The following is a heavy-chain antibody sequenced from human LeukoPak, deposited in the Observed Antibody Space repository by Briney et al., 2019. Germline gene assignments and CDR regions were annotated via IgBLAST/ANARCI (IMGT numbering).Heavy chain of an antibody. CDR3: ARVAGYYYGMDV. J-gene: IGHJ6*02. CDR1: GFTFSSYA. V-gene: IGHV3-30*14. Sequence: LPGRSLRLSCAASGFTFSSYAMHWVRQAPGKGLEWVAVISYDESNKYYADSVKGRFTISRDISKNTLYLQMNSLRAEDTAVYYCARVAGYYYGMDVWGQGTTVTVSS. CDR2: ISYDESNK.